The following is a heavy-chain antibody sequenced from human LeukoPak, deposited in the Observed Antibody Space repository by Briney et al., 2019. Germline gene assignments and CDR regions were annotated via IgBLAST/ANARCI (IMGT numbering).Heavy chain of an antibody. D-gene: IGHD3-10*01. CDR2: INTDGSIT. V-gene: IGHV3-74*01. J-gene: IGHJ4*02. Sequence: GGSLRLSCAASGFTFSSYAMSWVRQAPGKGLVWVSRINTDGSITNYADSVKGRFSISRDNAKNTLYLQMSSLRAEDTAVYYCARDRGPRTGFMVREAYDYWGQGTLVTVSS. CDR3: ARDRGPRTGFMVREAYDY. CDR1: GFTFSSYA.